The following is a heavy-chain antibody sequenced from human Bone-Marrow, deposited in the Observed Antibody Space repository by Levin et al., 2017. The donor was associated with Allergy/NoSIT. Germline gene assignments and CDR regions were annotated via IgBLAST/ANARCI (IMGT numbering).Heavy chain of an antibody. J-gene: IGHJ6*02. V-gene: IGHV3-21*01. CDR2: ISSSSSYI. CDR1: GFTFSSYS. CDR3: ARELELRPYGMDV. Sequence: GESLKISCAASGFTFSSYSMNWVRQAPGKGLEWVSSISSSSSYIYYADSVKGRFTISRDNAKNSLYLQMNSLRAEDTAVYYCARELELRPYGMDVWGQGTTVTVSS. D-gene: IGHD1-7*01.